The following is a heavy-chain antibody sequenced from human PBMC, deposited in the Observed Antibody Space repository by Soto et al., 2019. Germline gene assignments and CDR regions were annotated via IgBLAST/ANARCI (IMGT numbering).Heavy chain of an antibody. D-gene: IGHD2-2*02. CDR2: INHVGSA. CDR1: GGSFSGYY. Sequence: QVQLQQWGAGLLKPSETLSLTCAVYGGSFSGYYWSWVRQPPGKGMEWIGEINHVGSARYNPSLKSRVTISVDTSKNHLSLRLSSVTAADTAVYSCARGYCSTTTCYTEDLEIWGQGTMVTVSS. J-gene: IGHJ3*02. V-gene: IGHV4-34*02. CDR3: ARGYCSTTTCYTEDLEI.